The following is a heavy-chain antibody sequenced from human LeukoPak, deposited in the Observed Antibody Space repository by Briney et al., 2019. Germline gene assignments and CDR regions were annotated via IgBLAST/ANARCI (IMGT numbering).Heavy chain of an antibody. Sequence: PGRSLRLSCAASGFTFSSYAMHWVRQAPGKGLEWVAVISCDGRNKYYADSVKGRFTISRDNSKNTLYLQMNSLRAEDTAVYYCARDRPFDYWGQGTLVTVSS. V-gene: IGHV3-30*04. CDR2: ISCDGRNK. J-gene: IGHJ4*02. CDR1: GFTFSSYA. CDR3: ARDRPFDY.